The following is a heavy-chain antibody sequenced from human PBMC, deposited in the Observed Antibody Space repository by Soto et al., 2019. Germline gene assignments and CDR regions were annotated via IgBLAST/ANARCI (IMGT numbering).Heavy chain of an antibody. J-gene: IGHJ4*02. CDR2: MNPNSGNT. V-gene: IGHV1-8*01. Sequence: QVQLVQSGAEVKKPGASVKVSCKASGYTFTSYDINWVRQATGQGLEWMGWMNPNSGNTGYAQKVHGRVTMTRTTPTSTAYMALSSLSSDDTPVYYCASERTYYSFDYWGQGTLVTVSS. CDR3: ASERTYYSFDY. CDR1: GYTFTSYD. D-gene: IGHD1-26*01.